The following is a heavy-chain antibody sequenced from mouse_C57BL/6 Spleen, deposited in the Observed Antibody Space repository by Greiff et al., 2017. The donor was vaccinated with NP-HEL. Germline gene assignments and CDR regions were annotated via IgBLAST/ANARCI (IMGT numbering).Heavy chain of an antibody. D-gene: IGHD2-4*01. Sequence: QVQLKESGAELVRPGASVTLSCKASGYTFTDYEMHWVKQTPVHGLEWIGAIDPETGGTAYNQKFKGKAILTADKSSSTAYMELRSLTSEDSAVYYCTRRGDYDNFDDWGQGTTLTVSS. J-gene: IGHJ2*01. CDR1: GYTFTDYE. CDR2: IDPETGGT. CDR3: TRRGDYDNFDD. V-gene: IGHV1-15*01.